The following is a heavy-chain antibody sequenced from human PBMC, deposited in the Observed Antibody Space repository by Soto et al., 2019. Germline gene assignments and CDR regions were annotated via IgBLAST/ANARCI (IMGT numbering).Heavy chain of an antibody. CDR2: ISGSGGST. V-gene: IGHV3-23*01. D-gene: IGHD2-15*01. CDR1: GFTFSSYA. CDR3: AIPPGVVVVVAATHYFDD. Sequence: GGSLRLSCAASGFTFSSYAMSWVRQAPGKGLEWVSAISGSGGSTYYADSVKGRFTISRDNSKNTLYLQVNSLRAEDTAVYYCAIPPGVVVVVAATHYFDDWGQGTLVPVSS. J-gene: IGHJ4*02.